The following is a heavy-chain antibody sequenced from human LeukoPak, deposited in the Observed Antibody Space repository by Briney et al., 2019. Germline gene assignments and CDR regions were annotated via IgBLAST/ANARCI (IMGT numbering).Heavy chain of an antibody. CDR3: AKDLSGIQDYYYGMDV. D-gene: IGHD6-13*01. J-gene: IGHJ6*04. Sequence: GGSLRLSCAASGFTFSSYGMHWVRQAPGKGLEWVAVISFDGSNKYYADSVKGRSTIPRDNSKNTLYLQMNSLRAEDTAVYYCAKDLSGIQDYYYGMDVWGKGTTVTVSS. CDR2: ISFDGSNK. V-gene: IGHV3-30*18. CDR1: GFTFSSYG.